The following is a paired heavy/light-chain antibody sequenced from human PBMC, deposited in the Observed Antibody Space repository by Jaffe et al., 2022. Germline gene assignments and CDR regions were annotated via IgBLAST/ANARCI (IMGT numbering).Light chain of an antibody. V-gene: IGKV3-20*01. CDR3: HQYGNSPRT. Sequence: DTVLTQSPGTLSLSPGERATLSCRASQSVTSNLLAWFQQKPGQAPRLLIYGASTRATGIPARFSGSGSGTDFTLTITRLEPEDFVVYYCHQYGNSPRTFGQGTKVEIK. J-gene: IGKJ1*01. CDR2: GAS. CDR1: QSVTSNL.
Heavy chain of an antibody. V-gene: IGHV5-51*03. J-gene: IGHJ4*02. CDR2: IYPDDSDV. Sequence: EVQLVQSGAEVKKPGESLKISCKGSGYNFGSHWIGWVRQMPGKGLEWMGIIYPDDSDVRYSPSFQGQVTISVDRSGSTAYLQWGSLKASDTAMYYCARRRGLGELDYWGQGTLVTVSS. CDR3: ARRRGLGELDY. CDR1: GYNFGSHW. D-gene: IGHD4-17*01.